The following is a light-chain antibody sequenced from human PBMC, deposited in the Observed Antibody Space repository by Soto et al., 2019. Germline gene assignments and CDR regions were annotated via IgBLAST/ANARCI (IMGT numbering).Light chain of an antibody. CDR2: DAS. V-gene: IGKV1-5*01. CDR1: QSISSW. CDR3: RYNIFHPIT. Sequence: DIQMTQSPSTLSASVGDRVTITCRASQSISSWLAWYQQKPGKAPKLLIYDASSLESGVPSRFSGSGSGTEFTLTISSLQPFFFVTYHSRYNIFHPITLVQAT. J-gene: IGKJ5*01.